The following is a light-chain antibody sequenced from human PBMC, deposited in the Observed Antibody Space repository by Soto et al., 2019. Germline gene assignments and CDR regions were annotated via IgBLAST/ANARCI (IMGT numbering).Light chain of an antibody. CDR1: TSNIGSNY. J-gene: IGLJ3*02. Sequence: QSVLTQPPSASGTPGPSVTISCSGSTSNIGSNYVYWYQQLPGSAPQLLIYSNNPRPSGVPDRFSGSKSGTSASLAISGLRSEDAADYYCASWDDSLSGYWVFGGGTTLSVL. CDR2: SNN. CDR3: ASWDDSLSGYWV. V-gene: IGLV1-47*01.